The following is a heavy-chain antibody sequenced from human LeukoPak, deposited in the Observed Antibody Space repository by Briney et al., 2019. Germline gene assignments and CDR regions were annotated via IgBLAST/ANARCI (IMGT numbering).Heavy chain of an antibody. CDR1: GYTFTSYY. D-gene: IGHD1-26*01. Sequence: ASVKVSCKASGYTFTSYYMYWVRQAPGQGLEWMGIINPSGDNTNYAQKFQGRVTMTRDMSTTTVYMELSSLRSEDTAVYYCARDNSVGDNAWWFDPWGQGTLVTVSS. CDR2: INPSGDNT. CDR3: ARDNSVGDNAWWFDP. V-gene: IGHV1-46*01. J-gene: IGHJ5*02.